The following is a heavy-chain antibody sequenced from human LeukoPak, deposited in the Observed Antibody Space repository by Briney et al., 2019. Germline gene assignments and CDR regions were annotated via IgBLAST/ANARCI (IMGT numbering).Heavy chain of an antibody. CDR1: GFSLSSYW. V-gene: IGHV3-74*01. CDR3: ARVLLEREAR. J-gene: IGHJ4*02. Sequence: PGGSLRLSCAASGFSLSSYWMHWVRQAPGKGLVWVSRINSDESSTSYADSVKGRFTISRDNAKNTLYLQMNSLRAEDTAVYYCARVLLEREARWGQGTLVTVPS. CDR2: INSDESST. D-gene: IGHD1-1*01.